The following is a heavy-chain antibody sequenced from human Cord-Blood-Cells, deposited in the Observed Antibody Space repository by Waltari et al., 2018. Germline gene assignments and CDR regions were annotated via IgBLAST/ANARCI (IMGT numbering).Heavy chain of an antibody. CDR2: IIPILGTA. CDR1: GGTFSSYA. D-gene: IGHD3-16*01. Sequence: QVQLVQSGAEVKKLGSSVKVSCKASGGTFSSYAISWVRQAPGQGLEWMGGIIPILGTANSAQKFQGRVTMTAEESTSPAYMERSSLGSEDTAVYSCAREGGGYWGQGTLVTVSS. J-gene: IGHJ4*02. V-gene: IGHV1-69*12. CDR3: AREGGGY.